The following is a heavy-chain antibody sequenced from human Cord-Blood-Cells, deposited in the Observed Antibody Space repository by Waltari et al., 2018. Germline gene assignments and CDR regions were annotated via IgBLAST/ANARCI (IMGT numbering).Heavy chain of an antibody. CDR3: ARVGGITGTPYYYYGMDV. D-gene: IGHD1-20*01. J-gene: IGHJ6*02. CDR2: INHSGST. CDR1: GGSFSGYY. V-gene: IGHV4-34*01. Sequence: QVQLQQWGAGLLKPSETLSLTCAVYGGSFSGYYWSWIRQPPGKGLEWIGEINHSGSTKYNPSLKSRVTISVDTAKNQFSLKLSSVTAADTAVYYCARVGGITGTPYYYYGMDVWGQGTTVTVSS.